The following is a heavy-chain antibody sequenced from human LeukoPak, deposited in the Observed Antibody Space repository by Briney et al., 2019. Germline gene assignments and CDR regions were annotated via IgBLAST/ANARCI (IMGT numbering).Heavy chain of an antibody. CDR2: IYNSGST. V-gene: IGHV4-59*01. J-gene: IGHJ4*02. CDR1: GGSISSYY. CDR3: ARGGAAPGSSYFDY. D-gene: IGHD6-13*01. Sequence: SETLSLTCSVSGGSISSYYWSWIRQPPGKGLEWIGHIYNSGSTNYNPSLKSRVTISVDTSKNQFSLKLSSVTAADTAVYYCARGGAAPGSSYFDYWGQGTQVTVSS.